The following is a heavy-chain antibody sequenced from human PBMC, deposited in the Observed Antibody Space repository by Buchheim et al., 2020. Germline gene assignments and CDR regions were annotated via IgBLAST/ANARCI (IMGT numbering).Heavy chain of an antibody. D-gene: IGHD7-27*01. CDR1: GFTFSTYS. V-gene: IGHV3-21*01. J-gene: IGHJ4*02. CDR3: AATGDRGYFAS. CDR2: IRSVSSSI. Sequence: EVQLVESGGGLVKPGGSLRLSCVASGFTFSTYSINWVRQAPGRGLEWVSYIRSVSSSIYYADSVKGRFTISRDNAKNSLSLQRKRLSAEDTAVYYCAATGDRGYFASGGQGTL.